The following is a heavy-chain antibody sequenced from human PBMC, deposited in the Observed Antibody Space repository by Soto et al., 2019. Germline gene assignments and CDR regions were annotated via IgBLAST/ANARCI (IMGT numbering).Heavy chain of an antibody. CDR3: AAGNDY. Sequence: QVQLQESGPGLVKPSETLSLTCTVSGASISSYYWNWIRQSQTKGLEWIGNMFHSGTTKYNPSLKSRVIMSIDTSNDQFSLKLSSVTAANTAIYYCAAGNDYWGQGPLVTVSS. J-gene: IGHJ4*02. V-gene: IGHV4-59*01. CDR2: MFHSGTT. CDR1: GASISSYY. D-gene: IGHD6-13*01.